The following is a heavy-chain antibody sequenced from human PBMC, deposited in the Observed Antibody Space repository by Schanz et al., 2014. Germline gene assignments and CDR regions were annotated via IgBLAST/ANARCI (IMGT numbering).Heavy chain of an antibody. Sequence: EVQLVESGGGFVQPGGSLGLSCAVSGFTVSSNHMSWVRQAPGKGLEWVSTISASGGSTYYADSVKGRFTISRDNSKNTVYLQMNRLRAEDTAVYYCARDGDRFYHNYYMDVWGKGTTVTVSS. J-gene: IGHJ6*03. CDR2: ISASGGST. D-gene: IGHD4-17*01. CDR1: GFTVSSNH. CDR3: ARDGDRFYHNYYMDV. V-gene: IGHV3-66*01.